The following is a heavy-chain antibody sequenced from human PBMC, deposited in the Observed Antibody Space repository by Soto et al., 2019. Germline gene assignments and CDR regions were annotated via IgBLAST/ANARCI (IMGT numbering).Heavy chain of an antibody. CDR1: GFTFSGSG. Sequence: GGSLRLSCAASGFTFSGSGIHWVRQASGKGLEWVGRIRTKTNNYATAYAASVKGRFTISRDDSKNMAYPQMNSLKTEDTAVYYCSAMAGIDYWGQGTLVTVS. CDR3: SAMAGIDY. V-gene: IGHV3-73*01. J-gene: IGHJ4*02. CDR2: IRTKTNNYAT. D-gene: IGHD6-19*01.